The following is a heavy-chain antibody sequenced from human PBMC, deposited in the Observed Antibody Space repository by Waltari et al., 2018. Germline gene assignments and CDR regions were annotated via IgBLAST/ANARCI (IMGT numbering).Heavy chain of an antibody. V-gene: IGHV3-30*03. Sequence: QVQLVESGGGVVQPGRSRRLSCAASGFTFSSYGMHWVRQAPGKGLEWVAVISYDGSNKYYADSVKGRFTISRDNSKNTLYLQMNSLRAEDTAVYYCASNGGRDYWGQGTLVTVSS. D-gene: IGHD7-27*01. J-gene: IGHJ4*02. CDR2: ISYDGSNK. CDR1: GFTFSSYG. CDR3: ASNGGRDY.